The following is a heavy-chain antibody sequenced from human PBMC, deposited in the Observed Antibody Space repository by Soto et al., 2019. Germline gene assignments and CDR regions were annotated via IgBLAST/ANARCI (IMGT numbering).Heavy chain of an antibody. CDR1: GDSFITHW. Sequence: RVESVKISCXVSGDSFITHWIAWMRKMPGKGLEWMGITHPGDSETRYSPSFEGQVTISADKSISTAYLQWSSLKASDTAMYYRARQGKDGHNQGYGMDVWGQGTTVTVSS. V-gene: IGHV5-51*01. CDR3: ARQGKDGHNQGYGMDV. CDR2: THPGDSET. J-gene: IGHJ6*02.